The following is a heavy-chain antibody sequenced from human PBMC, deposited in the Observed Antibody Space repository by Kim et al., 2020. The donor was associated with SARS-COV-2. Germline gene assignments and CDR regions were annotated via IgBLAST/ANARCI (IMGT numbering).Heavy chain of an antibody. Sequence: SETLSLTCAVYGGSFSGYYWSWIRQPPGKGLEWIGEINHSGSTNYNPSLKSRVTISVDTSKNQFSLKLSSVTAADTAVYYCARNTVYYYYYGMDVWGQGT. D-gene: IGHD4-4*01. CDR3: ARNTVYYYYYGMDV. V-gene: IGHV4-34*01. CDR2: INHSGST. J-gene: IGHJ6*02. CDR1: GGSFSGYY.